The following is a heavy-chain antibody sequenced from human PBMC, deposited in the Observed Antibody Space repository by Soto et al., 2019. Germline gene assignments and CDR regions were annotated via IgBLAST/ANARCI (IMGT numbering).Heavy chain of an antibody. CDR2: INAGNGNT. CDR3: ARDLAAAGTTYLDY. D-gene: IGHD6-13*01. CDR1: GYTFTSYA. V-gene: IGHV1-3*01. Sequence: GASVKVSCKASGYTFTSYAMHWVRQAPGQRLEWMGWINAGNGNTKYSQKFQGRVTITRDTSASTAYMELSSLRSEDTAVYYCARDLAAAGTTYLDYWGQGTLVTVSS. J-gene: IGHJ4*02.